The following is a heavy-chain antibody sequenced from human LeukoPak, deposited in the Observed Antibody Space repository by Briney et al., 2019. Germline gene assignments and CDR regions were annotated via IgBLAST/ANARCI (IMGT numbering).Heavy chain of an antibody. CDR1: GFTFSSYA. D-gene: IGHD3-22*01. Sequence: PGGSLRLSCAASGFTFSSYAMSWVRQAPGKGLEWVSAISGSGGSTYYADSVKGRFTISRDNSKNTLYLQMNSLRPEDTAVYCCARDRYYFDSRGYYYPSYYFDYWGQGSLVTDSS. CDR2: ISGSGGST. J-gene: IGHJ4*02. V-gene: IGHV3-23*01. CDR3: ARDRYYFDSRGYYYPSYYFDY.